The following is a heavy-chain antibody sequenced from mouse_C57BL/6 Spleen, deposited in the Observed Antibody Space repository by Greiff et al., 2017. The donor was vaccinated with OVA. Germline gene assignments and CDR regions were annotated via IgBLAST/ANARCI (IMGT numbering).Heavy chain of an antibody. CDR3: ARPLLTGTGFAY. J-gene: IGHJ3*01. V-gene: IGHV5-17*01. Sequence: EVKLVESGGGLVKPGGSLKLSCAASGFTFSDYGMHWVRQAPEKGLEWVAYISSGSSTNYYADTVKGRFTISRYNAKNTLFLQMTSLRSEDTAMYYCARPLLTGTGFAYWGQGTLVTVSA. CDR2: ISSGSSTN. CDR1: GFTFSDYG. D-gene: IGHD4-1*01.